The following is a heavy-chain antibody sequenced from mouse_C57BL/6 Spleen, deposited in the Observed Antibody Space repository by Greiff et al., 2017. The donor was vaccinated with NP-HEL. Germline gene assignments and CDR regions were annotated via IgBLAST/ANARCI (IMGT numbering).Heavy chain of an antibody. CDR2: IDPEDGDT. D-gene: IGHD1-1*01. CDR3: TTPLYGSSYAYFDD. V-gene: IGHV14-1*01. CDR1: GFNIKDYY. Sequence: EVQLQQSGAELVRPGASVKLSCTASGFNIKDYYMHWVKQRPEQGLEWIGRIDPEDGDTEYAPKFQGKATMTADTSSNTAYLQLSSLTSEDTAVYYCTTPLYGSSYAYFDDWGQGTTLTVSS. J-gene: IGHJ2*01.